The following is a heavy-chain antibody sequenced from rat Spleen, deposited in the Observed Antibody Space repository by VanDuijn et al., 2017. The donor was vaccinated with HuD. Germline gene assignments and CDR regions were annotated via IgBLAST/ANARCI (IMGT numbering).Heavy chain of an antibody. CDR3: ARRYYGYTYFDY. CDR1: GFTFRDYA. J-gene: IGHJ2*01. D-gene: IGHD1-6*01. V-gene: IGHV5-17*01. CDR2: ISYDGTST. Sequence: EVQLVESGGGFVQPGRSLKFSCVASGFTFRDYAMAWVRQAPKKGLEWVATISYDGTSTYYRDSEKGRFSISRDNAKSALSLQMDSLRSEDTATYYCARRYYGYTYFDYWGQGVMVTVSS.